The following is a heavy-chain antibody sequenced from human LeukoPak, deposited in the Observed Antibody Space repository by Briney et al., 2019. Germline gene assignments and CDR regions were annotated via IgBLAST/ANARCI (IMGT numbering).Heavy chain of an antibody. CDR2: INPDGSDK. Sequence: GGSLRLSCAASGFTFNRYAMHWVRQAPGKGLELVAIINPDGSDKGYAGSVRGRFTISRDNANNSLYLDMSGLRAEDTSVYYCARDPAFGAFDIWGRGTLVTVSS. D-gene: IGHD3-10*01. J-gene: IGHJ3*02. CDR1: GFTFNRYA. CDR3: ARDPAFGAFDI. V-gene: IGHV3-7*01.